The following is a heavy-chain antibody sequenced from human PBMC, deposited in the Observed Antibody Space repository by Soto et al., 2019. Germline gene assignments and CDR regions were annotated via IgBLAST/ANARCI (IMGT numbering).Heavy chain of an antibody. CDR3: AIGYYDFWSGYSNWFDP. D-gene: IGHD3-3*01. J-gene: IGHJ5*02. CDR2: LYYSGST. CDR1: GGSVSSGSYY. Sequence: SETLSLTCTVSGGSVSSGSYYWSWIRQPPGKGLEWIGYLYYSGSTNYNPSLKSRVTISVDTSKNQFSLKLSSVTAADTAVYYCAIGYYDFWSGYSNWFDPWGQRTLVTVSS. V-gene: IGHV4-61*01.